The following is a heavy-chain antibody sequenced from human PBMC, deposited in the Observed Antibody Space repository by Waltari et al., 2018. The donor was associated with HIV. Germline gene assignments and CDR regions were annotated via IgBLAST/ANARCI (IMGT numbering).Heavy chain of an antibody. J-gene: IGHJ5*01. CDR3: AKDAYGGHPKNWFDS. CDR2: ISSDGSNQ. Sequence: QVQLVESGGGVVQPGKSLRLSCAASGFPFRDFAMHWVRQAPGKGLEWVTVISSDGSNQYYADSVKGRFTISRDNSKNTLSLQINSLKTEDTAIYYCAKDAYGGHPKNWFDSWGQGTLVTVSS. CDR1: GFPFRDFA. V-gene: IGHV3-30*18. D-gene: IGHD3-10*01.